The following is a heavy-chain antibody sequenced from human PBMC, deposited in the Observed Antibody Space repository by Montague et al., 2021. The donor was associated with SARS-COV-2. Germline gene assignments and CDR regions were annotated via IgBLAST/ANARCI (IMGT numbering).Heavy chain of an antibody. CDR3: TRHVHMTWPEPSPGFDY. CDR2: VHYSGGP. V-gene: IGHV4-39*01. CDR1: GDSISSSSYN. Sequence: SETLSLTCTVSGDSISSSSYNWGWIRQPPGKGLEWIGSVHYSGGPYYNPSLKSRVTIYVDTSKNQLSLKLSSVTAADTAVYYWTRHVHMTWPEPSPGFDYWGQGTLVTVSS. D-gene: IGHD1-1*01. J-gene: IGHJ4*02.